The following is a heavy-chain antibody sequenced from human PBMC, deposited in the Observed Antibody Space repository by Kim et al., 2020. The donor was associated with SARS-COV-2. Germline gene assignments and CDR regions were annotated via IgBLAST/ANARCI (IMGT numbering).Heavy chain of an antibody. J-gene: IGHJ6*02. V-gene: IGHV3-30*07. Sequence: VKGRFTISRDNSKNTLYLQMNSRGAEDTAVYYCAGDATGGFGNCYSGMDVWGQGTTVTVSS. D-gene: IGHD3-10*01. CDR3: AGDATGGFGNCYSGMDV.